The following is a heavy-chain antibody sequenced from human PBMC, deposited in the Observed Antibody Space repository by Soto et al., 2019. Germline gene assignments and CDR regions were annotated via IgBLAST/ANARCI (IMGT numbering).Heavy chain of an antibody. V-gene: IGHV4-30-4*01. CDR3: ARGVISSQYFFDY. CDR1: GGSISSGDHY. CDR2: IYYSGST. Sequence: SETLSLTCTVSGGSISSGDHYWSWIRQPPGKGLEYMGYIYYSGSTHYNPSLKSRLTMPVDTSKNQFSLKLSSVTAADTAVYYCARGVISSQYFFDYWGQGTLVTVSS. D-gene: IGHD2-21*01. J-gene: IGHJ4*02.